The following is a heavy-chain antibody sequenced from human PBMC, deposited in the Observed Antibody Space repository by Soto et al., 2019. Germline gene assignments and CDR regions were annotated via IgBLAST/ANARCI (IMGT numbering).Heavy chain of an antibody. J-gene: IGHJ4*02. CDR1: GYTFSGYY. Sequence: ASVKVSCKASGYTFSGYYIHWVRQAPGQGLEWMGWINPNNGDTNYAQKFQGRVTMTRDTSINTASMELSRLRSDDTAVYSCARIKTYYDSSGPFDYWGQGTLVTVSS. CDR2: INPNNGDT. CDR3: ARIKTYYDSSGPFDY. D-gene: IGHD3-22*01. V-gene: IGHV1-2*02.